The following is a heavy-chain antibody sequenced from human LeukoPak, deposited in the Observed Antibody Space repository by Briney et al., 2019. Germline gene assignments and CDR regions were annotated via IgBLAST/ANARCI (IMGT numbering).Heavy chain of an antibody. CDR1: GVTISSSS. CDR3: AKEFDYYDSVPFDY. D-gene: IGHD3-22*01. CDR2: ISYDGSNK. V-gene: IGHV3-30*04. J-gene: IGHJ4*02. Sequence: SCLRLSCEAPGVTISSSSMHWVRQAKSKGLEWVAVISYDGSNKYYADSVKGRFTISRDNSKNTLYLQMNSLRAEDTAVYYCAKEFDYYDSVPFDYWGQGTLVTVSS.